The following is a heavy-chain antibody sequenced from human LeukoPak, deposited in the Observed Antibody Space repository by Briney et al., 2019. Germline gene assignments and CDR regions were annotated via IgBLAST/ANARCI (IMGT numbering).Heavy chain of an antibody. V-gene: IGHV4-39*07. CDR2: IYYSGST. CDR1: GGSTSSSSYY. CDR3: ARDLRAITMVRGWGPFDY. J-gene: IGHJ4*02. D-gene: IGHD3-10*01. Sequence: SETLSLTCTVSGGSTSSSSYYWGWIRQPPGKGLEWIGSIYYSGSTYYNPSLKSRVTISVDTSKNQFSLKLSSVTAADTAVYYCARDLRAITMVRGWGPFDYWGQGTLVTVSS.